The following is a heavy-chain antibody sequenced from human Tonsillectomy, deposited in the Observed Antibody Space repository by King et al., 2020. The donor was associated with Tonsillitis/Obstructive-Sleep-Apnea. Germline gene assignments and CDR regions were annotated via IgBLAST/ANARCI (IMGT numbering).Heavy chain of an antibody. CDR3: ARELGGIVLMVYARFMDV. D-gene: IGHD2-8*01. V-gene: IGHV4-39*02. Sequence: QLQESGPGLVKPSETLSLTCTVSGGSISSSSYYWGWIRQPPGKGLEWIGSIYYSGSTYYNPSLKSRVTISVDTSKNQFSLKLSSVTAADTAVYYCARELGGIVLMVYARFMDVWGKGTTVTVSS. J-gene: IGHJ6*03. CDR2: IYYSGST. CDR1: GGSISSSSYY.